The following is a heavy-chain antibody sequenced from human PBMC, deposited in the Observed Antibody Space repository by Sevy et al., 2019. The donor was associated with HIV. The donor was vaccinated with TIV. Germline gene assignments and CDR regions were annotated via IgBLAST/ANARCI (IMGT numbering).Heavy chain of an antibody. J-gene: IGHJ6*02. V-gene: IGHV3-30-3*01. CDR2: ISYDGSNK. CDR3: ARDQSRGNYGDYGRYYYGMDV. D-gene: IGHD4-17*01. Sequence: GGSLRLSCAASGFTFSSYAMHWVRQAPGKGLEWVAVISYDGSNKYYADSVKGRFTISRDNSKNTRYLQMNSLRAEDTAVYYCARDQSRGNYGDYGRYYYGMDVWGQGTTVTVSS. CDR1: GFTFSSYA.